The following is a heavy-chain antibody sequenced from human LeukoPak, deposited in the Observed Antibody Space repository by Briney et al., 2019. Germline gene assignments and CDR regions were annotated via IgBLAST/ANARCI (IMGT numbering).Heavy chain of an antibody. CDR2: INPNRGGT. D-gene: IGHD3-9*01. J-gene: IGHJ5*02. CDR1: VYTLTGYF. V-gene: IGHV1-2*02. Sequence: GAVPVSCMASVYTLTGYFMHSVRPAPGRGVEWMGWINPNRGGTSDAQKFQGKVNMARDTSVSTAYMELSRLRSDDTAVYYWARMSDILTGHYPQWFDPWGQGTLVTVSS. CDR3: ARMSDILTGHYPQWFDP.